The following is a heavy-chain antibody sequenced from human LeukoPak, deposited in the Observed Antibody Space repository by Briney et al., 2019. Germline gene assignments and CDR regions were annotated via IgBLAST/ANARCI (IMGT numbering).Heavy chain of an antibody. CDR2: VDPDDGET. Sequence: ATVKISCKVSGYTLTDYYMHWVQQAPGKGLEWMGLVDPDDGETIYAEKFQGRVTITADTSTDTAYMELSSLRSEDTAVYYCATSTRLRITMVRGVIFWFDPWGQGTLVTVSP. D-gene: IGHD3-10*01. CDR1: GYTLTDYY. J-gene: IGHJ5*02. CDR3: ATSTRLRITMVRGVIFWFDP. V-gene: IGHV1-69-2*01.